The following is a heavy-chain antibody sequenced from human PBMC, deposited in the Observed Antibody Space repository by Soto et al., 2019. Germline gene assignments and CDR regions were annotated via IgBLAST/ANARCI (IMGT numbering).Heavy chain of an antibody. CDR3: ARGDKGGFDL. Sequence: EVQLVESEGGLVQRGGSLRLSCAASGFTFNYYWMHWVRQAPGQGLVWVSHTHSDGSSTTYADSVKGRFTISRDNAKNTLYLKMNSLRAEDTAVYYCARGDKGGFDLWGQGTTVTVSS. CDR2: THSDGSST. D-gene: IGHD2-21*02. J-gene: IGHJ3*01. V-gene: IGHV3-74*01. CDR1: GFTFNYYW.